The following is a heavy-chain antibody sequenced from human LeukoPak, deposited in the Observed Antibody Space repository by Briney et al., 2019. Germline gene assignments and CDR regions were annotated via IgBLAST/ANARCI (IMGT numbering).Heavy chain of an antibody. J-gene: IGHJ5*02. V-gene: IGHV1-18*01. CDR1: GYTFTSYG. CDR3: ARDDCSSTSCYVNWFDP. D-gene: IGHD2-2*01. Sequence: ASVKVSCKASGYTFTSYGISWVRQAPGQGLEWMGWISAYNDNTNYAQKLQGRVTMTTDTSTSTAYMELRSLRSDDTAVYYCARDDCSSTSCYVNWFDPWGQGTLVTVSS. CDR2: ISAYNDNT.